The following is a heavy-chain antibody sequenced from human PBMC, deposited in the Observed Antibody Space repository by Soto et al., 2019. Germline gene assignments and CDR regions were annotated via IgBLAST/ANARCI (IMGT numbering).Heavy chain of an antibody. CDR2: ISSTGETK. Sequence: EVQLVESGGGLVQPGGSLRLSCRGSGFTFSHYEMSWFRQSPGKGLEWVSYISSTGETKYYGDFEKGRFSVSKDSTKNSLYLQLNSLRDEDTAVYYCARGPGDYSIGGGFYDDWGQGTLVSVSS. CDR1: GFTFSHYE. D-gene: IGHD4-4*01. V-gene: IGHV3-48*03. CDR3: ARGPGDYSIGGGFYDD. J-gene: IGHJ4*02.